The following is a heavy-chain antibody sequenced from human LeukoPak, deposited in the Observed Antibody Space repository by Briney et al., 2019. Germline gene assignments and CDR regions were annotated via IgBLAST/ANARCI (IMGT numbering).Heavy chain of an antibody. Sequence: ASVKVSCKASGYTFTDYYINWVRQAPGQGLEWIGWINPNSGGTNYAQKFQGRVTMTRDTSISTAYMELSRLRSDDTAVYYCARDRGNYYDSSGQLDYWGQGTLVTVSS. CDR3: ARDRGNYYDSSGQLDY. CDR2: INPNSGGT. D-gene: IGHD3-22*01. CDR1: GYTFTDYY. V-gene: IGHV1-2*02. J-gene: IGHJ4*02.